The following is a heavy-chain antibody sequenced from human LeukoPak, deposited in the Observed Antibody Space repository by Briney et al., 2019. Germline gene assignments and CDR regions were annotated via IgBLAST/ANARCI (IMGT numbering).Heavy chain of an antibody. Sequence: SXXXXXIRXPAGXXXXWIGRIYTSGNTNYNPSLKSRVSMSVDTSKNQFSLKLTSVTAADTAVYYCARVFYGDRYYFDYWGQGTLVTVSS. CDR3: ARVFYGDRYYFDY. CDR2: IYTSGNT. CDR1: SXX. V-gene: IGHV4-4*07. D-gene: IGHD4-17*01. J-gene: IGHJ4*02.